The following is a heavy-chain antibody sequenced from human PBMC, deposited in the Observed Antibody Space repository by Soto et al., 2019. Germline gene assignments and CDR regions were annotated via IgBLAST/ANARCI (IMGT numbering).Heavy chain of an antibody. D-gene: IGHD6-6*01. Sequence: GGSLRLSCAASGFTLSGYAMGWVRQAPGKGLEYVSGISSNGVGTYYANSVQGRFIISRDNSKNTVYLQMGSLRPEDMAVYYCARRARPDSYYMDVWGKGTTVTVSS. CDR3: ARRARPDSYYMDV. V-gene: IGHV3-64*01. CDR1: GFTLSGYA. J-gene: IGHJ6*03. CDR2: ISSNGVGT.